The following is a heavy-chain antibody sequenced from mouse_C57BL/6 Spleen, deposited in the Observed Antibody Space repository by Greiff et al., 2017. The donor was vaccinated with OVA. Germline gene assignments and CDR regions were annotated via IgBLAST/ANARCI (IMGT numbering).Heavy chain of an antibody. D-gene: IGHD1-1*01. CDR3: ARWGITTVVATGGNYYAMDY. CDR2: IDPNSGGT. Sequence: QLQQPGAELVKPGASVKLSCKASGYTFTSYWMHWVKQRPGRGLEWIGRIDPNSGGTKYNEKFKSKATLTVDKPSSTAYMQLSSLTSEDSAVYYCARWGITTVVATGGNYYAMDYWGQGTSVTVSS. V-gene: IGHV1-72*01. J-gene: IGHJ4*01. CDR1: GYTFTSYW.